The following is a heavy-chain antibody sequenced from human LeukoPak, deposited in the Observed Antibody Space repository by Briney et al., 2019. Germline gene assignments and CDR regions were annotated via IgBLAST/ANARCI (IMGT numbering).Heavy chain of an antibody. Sequence: SETLSLTCAVYGGSFSGYYWSWIRQPPGKGLEWIGYIYYSGSTNYNPSLKSRVTISVDTSKNQSSLKLSSVTAADTAVYYCARGTTVVTAGMDVWGKGTTVTISS. V-gene: IGHV4-59*01. D-gene: IGHD4-23*01. CDR3: ARGTTVVTAGMDV. CDR1: GGSFSGYY. CDR2: IYYSGST. J-gene: IGHJ6*03.